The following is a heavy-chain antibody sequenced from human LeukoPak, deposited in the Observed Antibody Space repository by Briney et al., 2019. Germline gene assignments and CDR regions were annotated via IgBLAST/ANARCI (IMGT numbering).Heavy chain of an antibody. J-gene: IGHJ4*02. CDR1: GFTFSTYW. Sequence: GGSLRLSCAASGFTFSTYWMTWIRQAPGKGLEWVASISSDGSGKYHMDSVKGRFTISRDNAKNSLFLQMNSLGAEDTAVYHCGRVRPGDADYWGQGTLVTVSS. V-gene: IGHV3-7*01. CDR3: GRVRPGDADY. CDR2: ISSDGSGK. D-gene: IGHD1-26*01.